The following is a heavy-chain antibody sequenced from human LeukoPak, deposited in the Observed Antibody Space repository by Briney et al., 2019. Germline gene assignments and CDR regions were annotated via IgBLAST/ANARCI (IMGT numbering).Heavy chain of an antibody. D-gene: IGHD1-1*01. CDR2: ISGSGGST. V-gene: IGHV3-23*01. Sequence: GGSLRLSCAASGFTVNSNYLNWVRQAPGKGLEWVSAISGSGGSTYYADSVKGRFTISRDNSKNTLYLQMNSLRAEDTAVYYCAKESWGTGTFDYWGQGTLVTVSS. CDR1: GFTVNSNY. CDR3: AKESWGTGTFDY. J-gene: IGHJ4*02.